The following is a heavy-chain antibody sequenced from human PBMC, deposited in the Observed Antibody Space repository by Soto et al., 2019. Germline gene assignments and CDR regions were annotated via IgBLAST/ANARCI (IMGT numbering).Heavy chain of an antibody. V-gene: IGHV3-21*05. Sequence: PGGSLRLSCAASGFTFSSYAMTWVRQAPGKGLEWISFISASSGDTYYADSVKGRFSVSRDNAKNSLFLQMYSLRGEDTAVYYCARVVAAALDYWGQGSLVTVSS. CDR1: GFTFSSYA. D-gene: IGHD6-13*01. J-gene: IGHJ4*02. CDR3: ARVVAAALDY. CDR2: ISASSGDT.